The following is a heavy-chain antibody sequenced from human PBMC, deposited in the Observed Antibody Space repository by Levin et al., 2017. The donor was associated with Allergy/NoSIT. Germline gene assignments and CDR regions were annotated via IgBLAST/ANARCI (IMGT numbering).Heavy chain of an antibody. CDR3: ARVHRTGFDY. V-gene: IGHV4-61*01. J-gene: IGHJ4*02. D-gene: IGHD1-1*01. CDR2: IYYSGST. Sequence: SETLSLTCTVSGGSVSSGSYYWSWIRQPPGKGLEWIGYIYYSGSTNYNPSLKSRVTISVDTSKNQFSLKLSSVTAADTAVYYCARVHRTGFDYWGQGTLVTVSS. CDR1: GGSVSSGSYY.